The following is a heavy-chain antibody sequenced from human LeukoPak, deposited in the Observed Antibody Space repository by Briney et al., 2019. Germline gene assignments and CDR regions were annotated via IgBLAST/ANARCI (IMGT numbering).Heavy chain of an antibody. CDR1: GVSISSYY. CDR3: ARIGDCSSTSCLGDFDY. D-gene: IGHD2-2*01. CDR2: IYYSGST. Sequence: SDTLSLTCSVSGVSISSYYWSWIRQPPGKGLEWIGYIYYSGSTNYNPSLKSRVTISVDTSKNQFSLKLSSVTAADTAVYYCARIGDCSSTSCLGDFDYWGQGTLVTVSS. V-gene: IGHV4-59*07. J-gene: IGHJ4*02.